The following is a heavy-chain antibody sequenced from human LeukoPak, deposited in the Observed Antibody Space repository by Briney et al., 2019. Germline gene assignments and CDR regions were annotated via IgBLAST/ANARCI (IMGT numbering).Heavy chain of an antibody. CDR3: ARLGKEVTYRAYYLDY. Sequence: SETLSLTCTVSGGSISTDYWSWIRQPPGKGLEYIAFIHYSGHTNYNPSLKSRVTIPIDTSKNQFSLNLSSVTAAETAVYYCARLGKEVTYRAYYLDYWGQGTLVTVSS. CDR1: GGSISTDY. J-gene: IGHJ4*02. D-gene: IGHD1-26*01. CDR2: IHYSGHT. V-gene: IGHV4-59*08.